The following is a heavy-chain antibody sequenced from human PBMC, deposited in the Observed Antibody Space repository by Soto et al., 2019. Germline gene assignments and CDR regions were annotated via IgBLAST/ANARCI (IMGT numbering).Heavy chain of an antibody. J-gene: IGHJ4*02. CDR2: ISAYNGNT. D-gene: IGHD6-13*01. Sequence: QVQLVQSGAEVKKPGASVKVSCKASGYTFTSYGISWVRQAPGQGLEWMGWISAYNGNTNYAQKLQGRVTMTTDTSTSTAYMELRSLRSDDTAVYYFASDQSSSWYVGSVDDYWGQVTLVTVSS. CDR1: GYTFTSYG. CDR3: ASDQSSSWYVGSVDDY. V-gene: IGHV1-18*01.